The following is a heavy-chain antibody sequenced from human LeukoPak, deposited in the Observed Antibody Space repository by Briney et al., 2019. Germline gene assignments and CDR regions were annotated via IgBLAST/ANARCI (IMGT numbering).Heavy chain of an antibody. J-gene: IGHJ4*02. CDR2: IIPIFGTA. V-gene: IGHV1-69*01. CDR3: ARDWDQGYYYDSSGYYQDY. CDR1: GGTFSSYA. Sequence: GSSVKVSCKASGGTFSSYAISWVRQAPGQGLEWMGGIIPIFGTANYAQKFQGRVTITADESTSTAYMELSSLRSEDTAMHYCARDWDQGYYYDSSGYYQDYWGQGTLVTVSS. D-gene: IGHD3-22*01.